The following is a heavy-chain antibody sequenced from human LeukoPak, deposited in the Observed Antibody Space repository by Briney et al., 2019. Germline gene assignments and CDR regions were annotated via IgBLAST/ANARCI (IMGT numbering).Heavy chain of an antibody. CDR3: AKDGWYCGGGSCYPGYFDY. CDR1: GFTFSTYW. V-gene: IGHV3-7*05. D-gene: IGHD2-15*01. Sequence: GGSLRLSCAASGFTFSTYWMSWVRQAPGKGLEWVANIKEDGSEINYADSVRGRFTISRDNAKNSLYLQMNSLRAEDTAVYFCAKDGWYCGGGSCYPGYFDYWGQGTLVTVSS. CDR2: IKEDGSEI. J-gene: IGHJ4*02.